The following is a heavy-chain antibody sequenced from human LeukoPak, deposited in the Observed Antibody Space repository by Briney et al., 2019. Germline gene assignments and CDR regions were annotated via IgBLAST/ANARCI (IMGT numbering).Heavy chain of an antibody. Sequence: PSETLSLTCAVYGGSFSGYYWSWIRQSPGKGLEWIGYISYIGSTNYNPSLKSRVTISIDTSKNQFSLKLRSVTAADTAVYYCARDLVTVTKGFDIWGQGTMVSVSS. V-gene: IGHV4-59*01. CDR1: GGSFSGYY. D-gene: IGHD4-17*01. CDR3: ARDLVTVTKGFDI. J-gene: IGHJ3*02. CDR2: ISYIGST.